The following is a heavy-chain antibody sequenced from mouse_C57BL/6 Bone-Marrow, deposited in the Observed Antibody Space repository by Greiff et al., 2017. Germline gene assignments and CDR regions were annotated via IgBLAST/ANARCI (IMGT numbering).Heavy chain of an antibody. J-gene: IGHJ1*03. CDR2: INYDGSST. CDR1: GFTFSDYY. Sequence: EVHLVESEGGLVQPGSSMKLSCTASGFTFSDYYMAWVRQVPEKGLEWVANINYDGSSTYYLDSLKSRFIISRDNAKNILYLQMSRLKSEDTATYYCARRGSYYSNHWYVDVWGTGTTVTVSS. D-gene: IGHD2-5*01. V-gene: IGHV5-16*01. CDR3: ARRGSYYSNHWYVDV.